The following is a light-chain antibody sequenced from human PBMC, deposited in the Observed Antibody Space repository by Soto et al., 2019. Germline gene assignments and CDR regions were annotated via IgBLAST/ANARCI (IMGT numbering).Light chain of an antibody. CDR3: QQYKDWRT. V-gene: IGKV3-15*01. J-gene: IGKJ1*01. CDR1: QTIDNR. CDR2: GAS. Sequence: IVMTQSPATLSESPGERATLSCRASQTIDNRLAWYQQRPGQAPRLLIYGASIRATGIPARFSGSGSGTEFTLTISGLQSEDFGVYYCQQYKDWRTFGQGTNVDIK.